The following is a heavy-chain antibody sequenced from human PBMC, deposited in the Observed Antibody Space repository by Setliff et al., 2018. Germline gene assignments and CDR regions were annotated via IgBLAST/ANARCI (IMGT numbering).Heavy chain of an antibody. Sequence: PSETLSLTCTVSGGSISSSSYYWGWIRQPPGKGLEWIGEINHSGSTNHNPSLKSRVTISVDMSKNQFSLNLSSVTAADTAMYYCARDYYDSRGSYAFDIWGQGTVVTVSS. CDR1: GGSISSSSYY. CDR3: ARDYYDSRGSYAFDI. CDR2: INHSGST. V-gene: IGHV4-39*07. D-gene: IGHD3-22*01. J-gene: IGHJ3*02.